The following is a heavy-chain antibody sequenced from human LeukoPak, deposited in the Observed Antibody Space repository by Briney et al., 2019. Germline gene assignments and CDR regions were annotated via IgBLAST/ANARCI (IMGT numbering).Heavy chain of an antibody. CDR1: GGSIGTYS. CDR2: IYYSGST. CDR3: ARHMGRGYYDSSGYDAFDI. D-gene: IGHD3-22*01. V-gene: IGHV4-59*08. Sequence: SETLSLTCTVSGGSIGTYSWNWIRQPPGKGLEWIGYIYYSGSTNYNPSLKSRVTISVDTSKNQFSLKLSSVTAADTAVYYCARHMGRGYYDSSGYDAFDIWGQGTMVTVSS. J-gene: IGHJ3*02.